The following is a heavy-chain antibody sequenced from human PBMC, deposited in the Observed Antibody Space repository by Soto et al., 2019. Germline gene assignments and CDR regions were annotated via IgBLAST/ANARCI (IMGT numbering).Heavy chain of an antibody. CDR3: AREGGIAARPWSLFYESYYYGMDV. D-gene: IGHD6-6*01. Sequence: QVQLVQSGAEVKKPGCSVKVSCKASGGTFSSYAISWVRQAPGQGLEWMGGIIPIFGTANYAQKFQGRVTITADESTSTAYRELSSLRSEDTAVDYCAREGGIAARPWSLFYESYYYGMDVWGQGTTVTVSS. CDR2: IIPIFGTA. V-gene: IGHV1-69*01. CDR1: GGTFSSYA. J-gene: IGHJ6*02.